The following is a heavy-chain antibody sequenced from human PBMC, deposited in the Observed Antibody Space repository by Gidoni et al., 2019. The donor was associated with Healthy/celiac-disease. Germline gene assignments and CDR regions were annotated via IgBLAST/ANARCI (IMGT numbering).Heavy chain of an antibody. CDR2: ISWNSGSI. Sequence: EVQLVESGGGLVQPGRSLRLSCAASGFTFDDYAMHWVRQAPGKGLEWVSVISWNSGSIGYADSVKGRSTISRDNAKNSLYLQMNSLRAEDTALYYCASWGYGDYINYWGQGTLVTVSS. V-gene: IGHV3-9*01. J-gene: IGHJ4*02. CDR1: GFTFDDYA. D-gene: IGHD4-17*01. CDR3: ASWGYGDYINY.